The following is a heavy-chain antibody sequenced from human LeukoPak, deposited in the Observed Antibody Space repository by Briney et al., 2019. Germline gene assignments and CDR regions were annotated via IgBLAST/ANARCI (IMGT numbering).Heavy chain of an antibody. D-gene: IGHD3-9*01. CDR1: GYTFTSYD. V-gene: IGHV1-8*03. Sequence: GASVKVSCKASGYTFTSYDINWVRQATGQGLEWMGWMNPNSGNTGYAQKFQGRVTITRNTSISTAYMELSSLRSEDTAVYYCARELDDILTGYKHYYGMDVWGQGTTVTVSS. J-gene: IGHJ6*02. CDR2: MNPNSGNT. CDR3: ARELDDILTGYKHYYGMDV.